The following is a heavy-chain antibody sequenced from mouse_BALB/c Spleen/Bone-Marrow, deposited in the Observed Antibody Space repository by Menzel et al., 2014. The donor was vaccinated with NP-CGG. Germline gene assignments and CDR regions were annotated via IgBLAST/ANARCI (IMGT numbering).Heavy chain of an antibody. CDR3: TREGAY. Sequence: QVQLKHSGAELVKPGASVKLSCKASGYTFTSYYMYWVKQRPGQGLEWIGEINHSNGYTNSNEKFKSKATLTVDKSSSTAYMQLSSLTSEDSAVYYCTREGAYWGRGTLVTVSA. J-gene: IGHJ3*01. CDR2: INHSNGYT. CDR1: GYTFTSYY. V-gene: IGHV1S81*02.